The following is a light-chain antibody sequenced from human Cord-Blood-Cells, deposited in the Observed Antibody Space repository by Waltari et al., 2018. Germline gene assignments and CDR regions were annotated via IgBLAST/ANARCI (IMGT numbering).Light chain of an antibody. CDR2: WAS. V-gene: IGKV4-1*01. Sequence: DIVMTQSPDSLAVALGERATLNCKSSPRVLYSSNNKNYLAWYQQNPGQPPKLLIYWASTRESGVPDRFSGSGSGTDFTLTISSLQAEDVAVYYCQQYYSTPPWTFGQGTKVEIK. CDR1: PRVLYSSNNKNY. CDR3: QQYYSTPPWT. J-gene: IGKJ1*01.